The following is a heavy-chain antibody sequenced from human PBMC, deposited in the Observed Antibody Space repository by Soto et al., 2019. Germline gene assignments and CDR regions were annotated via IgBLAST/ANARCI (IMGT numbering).Heavy chain of an antibody. CDR1: GYTFTGYY. D-gene: IGHD3-10*01. Sequence: QVQLVQSGAEVKKPGASVKVSCKASGYTFTGYYMHWVRQAPGQGLEWMGWINPNSGGTNYAQKFQGWVTMTRDTSIGTAYMELRRLGSDDTAVYYCAITYYYGSGSYPDAFDIWAKGQWSPSLQ. V-gene: IGHV1-2*04. CDR3: AITYYYGSGSYPDAFDI. J-gene: IGHJ3*02. CDR2: INPNSGGT.